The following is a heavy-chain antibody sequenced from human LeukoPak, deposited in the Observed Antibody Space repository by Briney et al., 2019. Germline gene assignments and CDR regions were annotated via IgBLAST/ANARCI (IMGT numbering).Heavy chain of an antibody. J-gene: IGHJ4*02. CDR1: GYSISSGYY. CDR2: IYHSGST. V-gene: IGHV4-38-2*01. D-gene: IGHD1-26*01. Sequence: SETLSLTCAVSGYSISSGYYWGWIRQPPGKGLEWTGSIYHSGSTYYNPSLKSRVTISVDTSKNQFSLKLSSVTAADTAVYYCARQWELRLEFDYWGQGTLVTVSS. CDR3: ARQWELRLEFDY.